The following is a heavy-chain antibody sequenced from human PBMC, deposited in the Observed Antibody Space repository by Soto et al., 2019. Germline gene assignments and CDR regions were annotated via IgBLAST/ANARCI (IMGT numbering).Heavy chain of an antibody. CDR3: AKNLGYSYGDAYYFDY. D-gene: IGHD5-18*01. J-gene: IGHJ4*02. V-gene: IGHV3-23*01. Sequence: VQLLESGGGLVQPGGSLRLSCAASGFTFSNYAMSWVRQAPGKGLEWVSAISGSGGSTYYANSVKGRFTISRDNSKNTLYLQMNSLRAEDTAVYYCAKNLGYSYGDAYYFDYWGQGALVTVSS. CDR1: GFTFSNYA. CDR2: ISGSGGST.